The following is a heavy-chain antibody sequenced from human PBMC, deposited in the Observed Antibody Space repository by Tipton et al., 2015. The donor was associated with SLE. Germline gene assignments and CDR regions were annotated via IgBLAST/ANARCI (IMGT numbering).Heavy chain of an antibody. CDR2: ISYDGSNK. Sequence: SLRLSCAASGFTFSSYGMHWVRQAPGKGLEWVAVISYDGSNKYYADSVKGRFTISRDNSKNTLYLQMNSLRAEDTAVYYCAKDPNHHQGSGWYWGQGTLVTVSS. D-gene: IGHD6-19*01. CDR1: GFTFSSYG. V-gene: IGHV3-30*18. J-gene: IGHJ4*02. CDR3: AKDPNHHQGSGWY.